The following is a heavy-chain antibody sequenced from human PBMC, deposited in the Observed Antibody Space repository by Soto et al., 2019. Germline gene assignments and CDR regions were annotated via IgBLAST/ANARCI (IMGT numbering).Heavy chain of an antibody. Sequence: QVQLQESGPGLVKPSETLSLTCTVSGGSISSYYWSWIRQPPGKGLEWIGYIYYSGSTNYNPSLKSRVTMSVDTAKNQFSLKLSAVTAADTAVYYCARRRSLRIVAAATLVAGGDYYYYYMDVWGKGTTVTVSS. CDR2: IYYSGST. V-gene: IGHV4-59*08. D-gene: IGHD2-2*01. CDR1: GGSISSYY. J-gene: IGHJ6*03. CDR3: ARRRSLRIVAAATLVAGGDYYYYYMDV.